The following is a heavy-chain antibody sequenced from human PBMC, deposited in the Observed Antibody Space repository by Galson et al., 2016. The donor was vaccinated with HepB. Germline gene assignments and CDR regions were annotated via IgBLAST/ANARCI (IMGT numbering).Heavy chain of an antibody. J-gene: IGHJ3*02. V-gene: IGHV5-51*01. CDR3: ARQHSGSLDAFDI. Sequence: QSGAEVTKPGESLKISCKGSGYSFTTYWIGWVRQMPGKGLEWMGIIYPGDSGTRYSPSFQGQVTFSADRSISTAYLQWGSLKASDTAMYYCARQHSGSLDAFDIWGQGTVVTVSS. CDR1: GYSFTTYW. CDR2: IYPGDSGT. D-gene: IGHD6-6*01.